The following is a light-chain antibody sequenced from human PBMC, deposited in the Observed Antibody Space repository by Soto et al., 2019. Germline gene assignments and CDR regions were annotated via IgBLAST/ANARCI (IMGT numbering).Light chain of an antibody. CDR3: CSYAGSSTYV. V-gene: IGLV2-23*02. J-gene: IGLJ1*01. Sequence: QSALTQPASVSGSPGQSITISCTGTSSDVGSYNLVSWYQQHPGKAPKLMIYEVSKRPSGVSNRFSGSKSGNTASLTISGLRVEDEADYYCCSYAGSSTYVFGTGTKVTVL. CDR1: SSDVGSYNL. CDR2: EVS.